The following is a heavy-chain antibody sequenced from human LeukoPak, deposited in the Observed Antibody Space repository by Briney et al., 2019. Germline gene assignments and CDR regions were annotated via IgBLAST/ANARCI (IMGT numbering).Heavy chain of an antibody. CDR3: ARGRGTTDKDY. Sequence: GGSLRLSCAASGFTFSNFWMHWVRQAPGKGRVWVSRISSDGSFTTYADSVKGRFTISRDNAKNTLYLQMNSLRAEDTAVYYCARGRGTTDKDYWGQGTLVTVSS. J-gene: IGHJ4*02. V-gene: IGHV3-74*01. CDR1: GFTFSNFW. CDR2: ISSDGSFT. D-gene: IGHD1-7*01.